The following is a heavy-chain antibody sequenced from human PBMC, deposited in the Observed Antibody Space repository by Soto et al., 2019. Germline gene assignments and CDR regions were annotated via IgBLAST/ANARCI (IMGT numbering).Heavy chain of an antibody. V-gene: IGHV1-69*02. D-gene: IGHD3-10*01. J-gene: IGHJ6*02. CDR1: GGTFSSYT. Sequence: QVQLVQSGAEVKKPGSSVKVSCKASGGTFSSYTISWVRQDPGQGLEWMGRIIPILGIANYAQKFQGRVTITADKSTSTAYMELSSLRSEDTAVYYCVSIMSSGYYYGMDVWGQGTTVTVSS. CDR2: IIPILGIA. CDR3: VSIMSSGYYYGMDV.